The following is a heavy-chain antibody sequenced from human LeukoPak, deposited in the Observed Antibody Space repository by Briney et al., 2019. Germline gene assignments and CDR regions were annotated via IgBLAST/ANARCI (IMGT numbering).Heavy chain of an antibody. CDR3: ARDKSSAYYFDY. D-gene: IGHD2-15*01. CDR1: GYTFTSYY. V-gene: IGHV1-24*01. Sequence: EASVKVSCKASGYTFTSYYMHWVRQAPGKGLEWMGGFDPEDGETIYAQKFQGRVTMTEDTSTDTAYMELSSLRSEDTAVYYCARDKSSAYYFDYWGQGTLVTVSS. J-gene: IGHJ4*02. CDR2: FDPEDGET.